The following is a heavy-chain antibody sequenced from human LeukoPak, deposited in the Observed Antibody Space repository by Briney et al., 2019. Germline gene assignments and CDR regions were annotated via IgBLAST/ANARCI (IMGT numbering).Heavy chain of an antibody. J-gene: IGHJ4*02. CDR2: ISSSSSYI. D-gene: IGHD4-23*01. Sequence: PGGSLRLSCAASGFTFSSYSMNWVRRAPGKGLEWVSSISSSSSYIYYADSVKGRFTISRDNAKNSLYLQMNSLRAEDTAVYYCARDSPQPVGGSQNDYWGQGTLVTVSS. V-gene: IGHV3-21*01. CDR1: GFTFSSYS. CDR3: ARDSPQPVGGSQNDY.